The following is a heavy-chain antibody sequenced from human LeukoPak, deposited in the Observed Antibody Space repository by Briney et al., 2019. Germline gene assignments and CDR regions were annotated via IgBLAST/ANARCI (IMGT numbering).Heavy chain of an antibody. CDR3: EKDKSGGGRYGYFDY. CDR2: ISYDGSST. Sequence: GRSLRLSCAASGFTFSDYGMHWVRQAPGKGLEWVAVISYDGSSTYYADSVKGRFTISRDNSKNTLYLQMNSLRAEDTAVYYCEKDKSGGGRYGYFDYWGQGTLVTVSS. J-gene: IGHJ4*02. CDR1: GFTFSDYG. D-gene: IGHD1-26*01. V-gene: IGHV3-30*18.